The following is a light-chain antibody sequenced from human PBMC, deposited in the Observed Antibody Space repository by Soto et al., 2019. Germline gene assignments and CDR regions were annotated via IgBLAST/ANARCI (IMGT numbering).Light chain of an antibody. CDR2: GAS. CDR1: QRVSSSY. J-gene: IGKJ5*01. CDR3: QQYGSSPLVT. V-gene: IGKV3-20*01. Sequence: EIVLTQSPGTLSLSPGERATLSCRARQRVSSSYLAWYQQKPGLAPRLLIYGASSRATGVPDRFSGSGSGTDFTLTISRLEPEDFAVYYCQQYGSSPLVTFGQGTRLEIK.